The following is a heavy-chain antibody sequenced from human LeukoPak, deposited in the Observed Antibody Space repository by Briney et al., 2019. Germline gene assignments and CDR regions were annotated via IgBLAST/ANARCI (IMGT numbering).Heavy chain of an antibody. V-gene: IGHV4-34*01. Sequence: PSETLSLTCAVYGGSFSGYYWSWIRQPPGKGLEWIGEINHSGSTNYNPSLKSRVTISVDTSKNQFSLKLSSVTAADTAVYYCARTYGYNYGTSQPYYFDYWGQGTLVTVSS. D-gene: IGHD5-18*01. J-gene: IGHJ4*02. CDR2: INHSGST. CDR1: GGSFSGYY. CDR3: ARTYGYNYGTSQPYYFDY.